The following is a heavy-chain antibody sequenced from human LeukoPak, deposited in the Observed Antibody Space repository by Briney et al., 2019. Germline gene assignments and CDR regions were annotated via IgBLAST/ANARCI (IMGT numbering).Heavy chain of an antibody. Sequence: ASVTVSCKASGYTFTSYDINWVRQATGQGLEWMGWMNPNSGNTGYAQKFQGRVTMTRNTSISTAYMELSSLRSEDTAVYYCARPARSGRYYYYYMDVWGKGTTVTVSS. CDR3: ARPARSGRYYYYYMDV. CDR2: MNPNSGNT. D-gene: IGHD3-10*01. CDR1: GYTFTSYD. J-gene: IGHJ6*03. V-gene: IGHV1-8*01.